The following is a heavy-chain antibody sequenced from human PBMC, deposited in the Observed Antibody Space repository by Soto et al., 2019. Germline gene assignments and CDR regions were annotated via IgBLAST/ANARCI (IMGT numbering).Heavy chain of an antibody. CDR1: GGSMISYY. CDR2: IYYSGST. CDR3: ARGSSHYDFWSGYNIETPWFDP. V-gene: IGHV4-59*01. D-gene: IGHD3-3*01. J-gene: IGHJ5*02. Sequence: PSETLSLTCTVSGGSMISYYWSWIRQPPGKGLEWIGYIYYSGSTNYNPSLKSRVTISVDTSKNQFSLKLSSVTAADTAVYYCARGSSHYDFWSGYNIETPWFDPWGQGTLVTVPQ.